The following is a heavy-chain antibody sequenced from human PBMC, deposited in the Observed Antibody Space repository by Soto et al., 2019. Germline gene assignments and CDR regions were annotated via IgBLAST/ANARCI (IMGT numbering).Heavy chain of an antibody. CDR3: ARAGYCSGGCCYSSHNWFDP. CDR2: MNPNSGNT. V-gene: IGHV1-8*01. Sequence: ASVTVSCKASGYTFTSYDINWVRQATGQGLEWMGWMNPNSGNTGYAQKFQARVTMTRYTSISTAYMELSSLKSEDTAVYYCARAGYCSGGCCYSSHNWFDPWGQGTLVTVSS. J-gene: IGHJ5*02. CDR1: GYTFTSYD. D-gene: IGHD2-15*01.